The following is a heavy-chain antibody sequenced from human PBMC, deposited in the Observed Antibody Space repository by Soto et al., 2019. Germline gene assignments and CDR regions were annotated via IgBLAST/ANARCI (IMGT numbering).Heavy chain of an antibody. CDR3: ASSLAAAGPYYFDY. Sequence: SVKVSCKASGGTFSSYAISWVRQAPGQGLEWMGGIIPIFGTANYAQKFQGRVTITADESTSTAYMELSSLRSEDTAVYYCASSLAAAGPYYFDYWGQGTLVTVYS. D-gene: IGHD6-13*01. CDR2: IIPIFGTA. J-gene: IGHJ4*02. CDR1: GGTFSSYA. V-gene: IGHV1-69*13.